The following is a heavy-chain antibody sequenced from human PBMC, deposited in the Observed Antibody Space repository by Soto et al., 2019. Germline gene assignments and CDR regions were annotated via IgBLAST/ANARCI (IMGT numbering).Heavy chain of an antibody. D-gene: IGHD3-10*01. V-gene: IGHV4-30-2*01. J-gene: IGHJ5*02. CDR2: IYHSAST. Sequence: SETLSLTCAVSGGSISSGGYSWSWIRQPPGKGLEWIGYIYHSASTYYNPSLKSRVTISVDRSKNQFSLKLSSVTAADTAVYYCARAGYYGSGRFDPWGQGTLVTVSS. CDR1: GGSISSGGYS. CDR3: ARAGYYGSGRFDP.